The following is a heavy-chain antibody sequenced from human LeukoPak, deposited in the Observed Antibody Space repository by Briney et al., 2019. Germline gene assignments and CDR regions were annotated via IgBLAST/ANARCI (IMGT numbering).Heavy chain of an antibody. D-gene: IGHD2-8*02. Sequence: GASVKVSCKASGYTFNAYYLHWVRQAPGQGLEWMGWINPNSGGTKYAQKFQGRVTMTGDTSISTAYMELSRLRFDDTAVYYCAILRLSTGLRRFFDLWGRGTLVTVSS. CDR1: GYTFNAYY. CDR3: AILRLSTGLRRFFDL. J-gene: IGHJ2*01. V-gene: IGHV1-2*02. CDR2: INPNSGGT.